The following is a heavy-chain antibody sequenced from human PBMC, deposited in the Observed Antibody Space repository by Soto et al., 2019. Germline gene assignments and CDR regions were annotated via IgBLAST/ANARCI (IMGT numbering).Heavy chain of an antibody. CDR3: ARSVEGHFDY. CDR1: GLPFSIYS. J-gene: IGHJ4*02. CDR2: ITSDTNTI. V-gene: IGHV3-48*02. Sequence: EVQLVESGGGLVQPGGSLRLTCAASGLPFSIYSMNWVRQAPGKGLEWSSYITSDTNTIKYADSVKGRFTISRDNAKNLVYLQMNGLRDEDTAVYFCARSVEGHFDYWGQGTVVTVSS. D-gene: IGHD6-19*01.